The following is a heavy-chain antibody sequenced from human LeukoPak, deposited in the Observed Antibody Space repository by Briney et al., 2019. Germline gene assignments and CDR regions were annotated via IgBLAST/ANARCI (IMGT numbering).Heavy chain of an antibody. J-gene: IGHJ4*02. Sequence: GGSLRLSCAASGFTFSSYWMHWVRQAPGKGLVWVSRINSDGSSTSYAASVKGRFTISRDNAKNSLYLQMNSLRAEDTAVYYCARTYYYDSSGPHAVDYWGQGTLVTVSS. V-gene: IGHV3-74*01. CDR1: GFTFSSYW. CDR3: ARTYYYDSSGPHAVDY. D-gene: IGHD3-22*01. CDR2: INSDGSST.